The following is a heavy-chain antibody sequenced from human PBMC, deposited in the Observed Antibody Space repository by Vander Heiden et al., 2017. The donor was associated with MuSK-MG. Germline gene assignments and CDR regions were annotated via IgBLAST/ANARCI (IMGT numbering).Heavy chain of an antibody. V-gene: IGHV2-5*02. D-gene: IGHD3-3*01. CDR3: AHVFWFRDSYYFDY. J-gene: IGHJ4*02. CDR1: WFSLSTSGAG. CDR2: VFRDDDK. Sequence: QITLKQSGPALVKPTQTLTLTCSFSWFSLSTSGAGVGWIRQHPGKALEWLALVFRDDDKSYSPSLKTRRTITKDRSKNQVFLTLTNMDPVDTATYFCAHVFWFRDSYYFDYWGPGTLVTVSS.